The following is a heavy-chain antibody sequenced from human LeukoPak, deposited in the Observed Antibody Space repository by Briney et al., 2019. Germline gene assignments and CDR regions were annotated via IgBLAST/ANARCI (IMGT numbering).Heavy chain of an antibody. V-gene: IGHV1-69*02. CDR2: IIPILGIA. Sequence: ASVKVSCTASGGTFSSYTISWVRQAPGQGLEWMGRIIPILGIAKYAQKSQGRGTITADKSTRTAYMELSSLRSEETAVYYCARDPDYYDSSGLNDYWGQGTLVTVSS. CDR1: GGTFSSYT. D-gene: IGHD3-22*01. J-gene: IGHJ4*02. CDR3: ARDPDYYDSSGLNDY.